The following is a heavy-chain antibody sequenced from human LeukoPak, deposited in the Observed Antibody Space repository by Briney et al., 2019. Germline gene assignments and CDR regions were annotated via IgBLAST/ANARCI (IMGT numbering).Heavy chain of an antibody. CDR2: IWYDGSNK. D-gene: IGHD2-2*01. J-gene: IGHJ4*02. CDR3: ARFNSPFVVVPAAIDY. Sequence: GRSLRLSCAASGFTFSSYGMHWVRQAPGKGLEWVAVIWYDGSNKYYADSVKGRFTISRDSSKNTLYLQMNSLRAEDTAVYYCARFNSPFVVVPAAIDYWGQGTLVTVSS. V-gene: IGHV3-33*01. CDR1: GFTFSSYG.